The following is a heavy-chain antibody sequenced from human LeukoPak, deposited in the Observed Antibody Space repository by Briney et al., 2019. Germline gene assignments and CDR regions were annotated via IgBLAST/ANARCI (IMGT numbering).Heavy chain of an antibody. Sequence: PGGSLRLSCAVSGFTFSSYAMSWVRQAPGKGLEWVAAISGTGGSTYYADSVKGRIIISRDNSKRTLHLQMNSLRAEDTAVYYCAKDHVVPAANFDYWGQGTLVTVSS. V-gene: IGHV3-23*01. CDR1: GFTFSSYA. D-gene: IGHD2-2*01. CDR2: ISGTGGST. CDR3: AKDHVVPAANFDY. J-gene: IGHJ4*02.